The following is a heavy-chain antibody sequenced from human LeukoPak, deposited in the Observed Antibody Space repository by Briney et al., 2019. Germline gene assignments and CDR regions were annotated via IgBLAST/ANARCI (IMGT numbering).Heavy chain of an antibody. CDR1: GFTFSTYW. J-gene: IGHJ4*02. Sequence: GGSLRLSCAASGFTFSTYWMSWVRQAPGKGLEWVSYISSSGGIIDYADSVKGRFTISRDSAKNSLYLQMNSLRAEDTAVYYCSRLRGYSYGYADYWGQGTLVTVSS. V-gene: IGHV3-48*04. D-gene: IGHD5-18*01. CDR2: ISSSGGII. CDR3: SRLRGYSYGYADY.